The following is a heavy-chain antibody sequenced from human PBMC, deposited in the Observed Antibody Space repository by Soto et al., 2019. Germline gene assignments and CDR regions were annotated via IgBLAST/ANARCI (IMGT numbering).Heavy chain of an antibody. Sequence: GASVKVSCKASGYTFTGYYMHWVRQAPGQGLEWMGWINPNSGGTNYAQKFQGWVTMTRDTSISTAYMELSRLRSDDTAVYYCEREGGSKKDYYGMDVWGQGTTVTVSS. V-gene: IGHV1-2*04. J-gene: IGHJ6*02. CDR1: GYTFTGYY. CDR3: EREGGSKKDYYGMDV. CDR2: INPNSGGT.